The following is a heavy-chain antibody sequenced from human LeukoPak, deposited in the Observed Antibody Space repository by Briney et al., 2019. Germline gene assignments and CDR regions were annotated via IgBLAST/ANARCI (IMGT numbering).Heavy chain of an antibody. V-gene: IGHV1-69*13. J-gene: IGHJ4*02. Sequence: SVKVSCKASGGTFSSYAISWVRQAPGQGLEWMGGIIPIFGTANYAQKFQGRVTITADESTSTAYMELSSLRSEDTAVYYCARVIVGARRVFDYWGQGTLVTVSS. CDR3: ARVIVGARRVFDY. D-gene: IGHD1-26*01. CDR2: IIPIFGTA. CDR1: GGTFSSYA.